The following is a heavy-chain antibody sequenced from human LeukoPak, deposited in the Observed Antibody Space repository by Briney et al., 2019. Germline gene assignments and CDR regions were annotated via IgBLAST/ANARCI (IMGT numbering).Heavy chain of an antibody. V-gene: IGHV3-7*01. CDR2: IKQDGSEK. D-gene: IGHD6-13*01. CDR1: RFTFSNYW. J-gene: IGHJ4*02. Sequence: PGGSLRLSCVASRFTFSNYWMTWVRQAPGKGLEWVANIKQDGSEKNYVDSVKGRFTISRDNAENSLYLQMNSLRAEDTAVYYCARDRRYNSWSNDRFDYWGQGTLVTVSS. CDR3: ARDRRYNSWSNDRFDY.